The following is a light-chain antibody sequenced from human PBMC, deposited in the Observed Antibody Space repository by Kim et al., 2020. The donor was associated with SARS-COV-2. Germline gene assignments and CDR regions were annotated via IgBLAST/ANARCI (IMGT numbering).Light chain of an antibody. J-gene: IGLJ2*01. CDR2: RDS. CDR1: NIGSKN. CDR3: QVWDSSTVV. V-gene: IGLV3-9*01. Sequence: VALGKTARITCGGNNIGSKNVHWYQQKPGQAPVLVIYRDSNRPSGIPERFSGSNSGNTATLTISRAQDGDEADYYCQVWDSSTVVFGGGTKLTVL.